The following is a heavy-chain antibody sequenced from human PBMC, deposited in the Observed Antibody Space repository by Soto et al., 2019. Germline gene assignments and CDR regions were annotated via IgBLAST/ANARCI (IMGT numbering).Heavy chain of an antibody. V-gene: IGHV1-69*04. CDR3: ATDSAAFDP. J-gene: IGHJ5*02. CDR1: GDTFSRYT. CDR2: IIPSLGVS. Sequence: ASVKVSCKASGDTFSRYTISWVRQAPGQGLERLGRIIPSLGVSNYAQRIQGRVTVTADISTSTVYMELNSLTSEDTAVYYCATDSAAFDPWGQGTLVTVSS.